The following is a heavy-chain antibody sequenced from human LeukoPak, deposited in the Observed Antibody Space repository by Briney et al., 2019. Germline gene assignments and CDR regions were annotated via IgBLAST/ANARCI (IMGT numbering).Heavy chain of an antibody. J-gene: IGHJ4*02. V-gene: IGHV1-69*04. CDR1: GGTFSSYA. D-gene: IGHD6-19*01. CDR2: IIPILGIA. Sequence: ASVKVSCKASGGTFSSYAIIWVRQAPGQGLEWMGRIIPILGIANYAQKFQGRVTITADKSTSTAYMELSSLRSEDTAVYYCAREHSSGWNVWGQGTLVTVSS. CDR3: AREHSSGWNV.